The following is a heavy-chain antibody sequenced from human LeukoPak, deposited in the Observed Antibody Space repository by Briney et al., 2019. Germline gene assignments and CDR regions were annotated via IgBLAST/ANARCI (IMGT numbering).Heavy chain of an antibody. CDR2: IYSGGST. V-gene: IGHV3-66*01. D-gene: IGHD6-19*01. Sequence: GGSLRLSCAASGFXVSSNYMSWVRQAPGKGLEWASVIYSGGSTYYADSVKGRFTISRDNSKNTLYLQMNSLRAEDTAVYYCARGPWSGWSRVDYWGQGTLVTVSS. J-gene: IGHJ4*02. CDR1: GFXVSSNY. CDR3: ARGPWSGWSRVDY.